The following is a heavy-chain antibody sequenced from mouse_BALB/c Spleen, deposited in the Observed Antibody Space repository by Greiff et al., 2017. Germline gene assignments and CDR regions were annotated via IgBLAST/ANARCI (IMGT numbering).Heavy chain of an antibody. CDR1: GYSITSSY. V-gene: IGHV3-8*02. CDR2: ISYTGST. J-gene: IGHJ4*01. CDR3: ARNAMDY. Sequence: DVQLQESGPSLVKPSPTLSFTCSVTGYSITSSYWNWIRKFPGNKLEYMGYISYTGSTYYNPSLKSRISITRDTSKNQYYLQLNSVTTEDTATYYCARNAMDYWGQGTSVTVSS.